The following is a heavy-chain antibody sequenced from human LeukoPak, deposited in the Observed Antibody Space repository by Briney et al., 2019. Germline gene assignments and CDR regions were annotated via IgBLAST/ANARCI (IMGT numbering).Heavy chain of an antibody. V-gene: IGHV4-38-2*01. CDR1: GYSISSGYY. D-gene: IGHD6-6*01. Sequence: PSETLSLTCAVSGYSISSGYYWGWIRQPPGKGLEWIGSIYHSGSTYYNPSLKSRVTISVDTSKNQFSLKLSSVTAADTAVYYCARHYPYSSSSIAFDIWGQGTMVTVSS. CDR3: ARHYPYSSSSIAFDI. CDR2: IYHSGST. J-gene: IGHJ3*02.